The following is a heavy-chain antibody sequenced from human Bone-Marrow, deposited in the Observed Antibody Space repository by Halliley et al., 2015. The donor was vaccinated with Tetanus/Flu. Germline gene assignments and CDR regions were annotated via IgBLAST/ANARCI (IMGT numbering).Heavy chain of an antibody. Sequence: LGWVSCISSGSTYIYYADSVKGRFPISRDNAKNSLFLQMHSLRDDDTAVYFCARDIGSRYGMDVWGQGTTVTVSS. J-gene: IGHJ6*02. CDR3: ARDIGSRYGMDV. CDR2: ISSGSTYI. V-gene: IGHV3-21*01. D-gene: IGHD2-2*01.